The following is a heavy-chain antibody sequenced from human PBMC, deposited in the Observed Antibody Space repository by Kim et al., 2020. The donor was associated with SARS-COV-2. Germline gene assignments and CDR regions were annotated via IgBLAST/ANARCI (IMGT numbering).Heavy chain of an antibody. CDR1: GGTFSSYS. Sequence: SVKVSCKASGGTFSSYSINWVRQAPGQGLEWMGRIIPIFATTNYAQRFQGRVTITADESTSTAYMELTSLRSEDTAVYYCARDPRYCRTTTCSPNAWFGPWGQGTLVTVSS. V-gene: IGHV1-69*13. CDR3: ARDPRYCRTTTCSPNAWFGP. CDR2: IIPIFATT. J-gene: IGHJ5*02. D-gene: IGHD2-2*01.